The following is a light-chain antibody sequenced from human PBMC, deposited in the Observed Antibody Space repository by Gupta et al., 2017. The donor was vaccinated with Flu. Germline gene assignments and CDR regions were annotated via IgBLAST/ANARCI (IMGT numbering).Light chain of an antibody. J-gene: IGLJ2*01. V-gene: IGLV2-11*01. CDR3: QLYDGTYENVV. CDR2: DDS. Sequence: VPWYQQHPAKAPIFFIYDDSARPSGVPERFSGSKSGNTATLTITSVQAEDEADYFCQLYDGTYENVVFGGGTTLTVL.